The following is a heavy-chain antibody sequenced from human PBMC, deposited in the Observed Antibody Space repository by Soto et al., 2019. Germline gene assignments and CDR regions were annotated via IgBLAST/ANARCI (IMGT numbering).Heavy chain of an antibody. Sequence: EVQLVQSGAEVKKPGESLKISCKGSGYSFTSYWIGWVRQMPGKGLEWMGIIYPGDSDTRYSPSFQGQVTISADKSISTAYLQWSSLKASDSAMYYWARGLRFFDWLSPDYGMDVWGQGTTVTVSS. D-gene: IGHD3-9*01. CDR1: GYSFTSYW. V-gene: IGHV5-51*03. CDR2: IYPGDSDT. J-gene: IGHJ6*02. CDR3: ARGLRFFDWLSPDYGMDV.